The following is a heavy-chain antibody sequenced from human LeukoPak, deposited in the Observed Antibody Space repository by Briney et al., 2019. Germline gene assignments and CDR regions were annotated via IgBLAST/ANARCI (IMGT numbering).Heavy chain of an antibody. CDR2: IYPGDSDT. V-gene: IGHV5-51*01. CDR1: GYSFTSYW. CDR3: ARDNYFDSSGPTPGYFDY. Sequence: GESLKISCEASGYSFTSYWIGWVRQVPGKGLEWMGIIYPGDSDTRYSPSFQGQVTISADKSISTAYLQWSSLKASDTAMYYCARDNYFDSSGPTPGYFDYWGQGTLVTVSS. D-gene: IGHD3-22*01. J-gene: IGHJ4*02.